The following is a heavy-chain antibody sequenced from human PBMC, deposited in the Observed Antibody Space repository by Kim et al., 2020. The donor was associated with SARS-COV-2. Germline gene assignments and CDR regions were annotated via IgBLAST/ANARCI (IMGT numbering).Heavy chain of an antibody. CDR2: IHYSGSA. V-gene: IGHV4-61*01. J-gene: IGHJ4*02. CDR3: VRHKGGTTLDY. CDR1: DASFSSASYI. Sequence: SETLSLTCTVSDASFSSASYIWSWIRQPPGEGLQWIGCIHYSGSANYNSSLTSRVTISLDRSRNQFSLKVASVTAGDTAVYYCVRHKGGTTLDYWGQGSQVTVSS. D-gene: IGHD1-7*01.